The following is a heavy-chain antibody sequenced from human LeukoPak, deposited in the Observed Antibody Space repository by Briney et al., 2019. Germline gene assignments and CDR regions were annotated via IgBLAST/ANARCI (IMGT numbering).Heavy chain of an antibody. CDR1: GFTFSSYS. J-gene: IGHJ4*02. CDR2: ISSSSSYI. D-gene: IGHD4-17*01. CDR3: ARVVYGDYASYFDY. V-gene: IGHV3-21*01. Sequence: GGSLRLSCAASGFTFSSYSMNWVRQAPGKGLEWVSSISSSSSYIYYADSVKGRFTISRDNAKNSLYLQMNSLRAEGTAVYYCARVVYGDYASYFDYWGQGTLVTVSS.